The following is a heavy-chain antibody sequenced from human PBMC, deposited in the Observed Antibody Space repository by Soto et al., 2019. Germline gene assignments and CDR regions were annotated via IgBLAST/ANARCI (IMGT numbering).Heavy chain of an antibody. CDR1: GFTFSSYW. CDR3: ARDVGIFGVVIIPAGVNYGMDV. V-gene: IGHV3-7*05. Sequence: GGSLRLSCAASGFTFSSYWMSWVRQAPGKGLEWVANIKQDGSEKYYVDSVKGRFTISRDNAKNSLYLQMNSLRAEDTAVYYCARDVGIFGVVIIPAGVNYGMDVWGQGTTVTVSS. J-gene: IGHJ6*02. D-gene: IGHD3-3*01. CDR2: IKQDGSEK.